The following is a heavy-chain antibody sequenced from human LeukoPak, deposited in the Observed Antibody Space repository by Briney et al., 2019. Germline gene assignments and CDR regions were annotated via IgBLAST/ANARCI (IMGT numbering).Heavy chain of an antibody. CDR3: ARFRSGWYMDY. D-gene: IGHD6-19*01. CDR2: ICNDGSKS. J-gene: IGHJ4*02. V-gene: IGHV3-33*01. CDR1: GFTFSSYG. Sequence: GGSLRLSCAASGFTFSSYGMHWVRQAPGKGLEGVAVICNDGSKSNYPDSVKGRFTISRDDSKNTLFLQMSSLRVEDTAVYYCARFRSGWYMDYWGQGTLVTVSS.